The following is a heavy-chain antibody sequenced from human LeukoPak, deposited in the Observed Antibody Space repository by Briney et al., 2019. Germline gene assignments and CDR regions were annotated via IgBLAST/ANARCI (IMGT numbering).Heavy chain of an antibody. V-gene: IGHV3-7*01. CDR2: KNGDGSEK. Sequence: PGGSLRLSCAASGFTLGPDWMSWVRQVPGKGLEWVANKNGDGSEKFYVDSVKGRFTIARDNAKNSLYLQMNSLRAEDTAVYYCARDYWIGNRGLFYFSSWGQGTLVTVSS. CDR1: GFTLGPDW. CDR3: ARDYWIGNRGLFYFSS. J-gene: IGHJ4*02. D-gene: IGHD2-2*03.